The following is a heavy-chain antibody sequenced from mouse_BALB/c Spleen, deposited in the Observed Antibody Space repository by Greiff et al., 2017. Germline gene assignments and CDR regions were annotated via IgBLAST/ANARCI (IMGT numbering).Heavy chain of an antibody. CDR2: IWGDGST. CDR1: GFSLTGYG. V-gene: IGHV2-6-7*01. CDR3: AREGETPIYDGYYSWFAY. D-gene: IGHD2-3*01. J-gene: IGHJ3*01. Sequence: QVQLKQSGPGLVAPSQSLSITCTVSGFSLTGYGVNWVRQPPGKGLEWLGMIWGDGSTDYNSALKSRLSISKDNSKSQVFLKMNSLQTDDTARYYCAREGETPIYDGYYSWFAYWGQGTLVTVSA.